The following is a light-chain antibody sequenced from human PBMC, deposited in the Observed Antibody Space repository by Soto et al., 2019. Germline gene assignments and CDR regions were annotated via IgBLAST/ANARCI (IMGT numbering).Light chain of an antibody. J-gene: IGKJ4*01. CDR2: GAS. CDR1: QSVSSSY. Sequence: EIVLTQSPGTLSLSPGERATLSCRASQSVSSSYLAWYQQKPGQAPRLLIYGASSRATGIPDRFSGSGSGTDFTFTISRLEPEDFAVYYCLQYGISPLTFGGGTKVEIK. CDR3: LQYGISPLT. V-gene: IGKV3-20*01.